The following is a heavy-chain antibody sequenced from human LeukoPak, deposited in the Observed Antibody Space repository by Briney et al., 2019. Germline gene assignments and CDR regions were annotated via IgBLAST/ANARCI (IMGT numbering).Heavy chain of an antibody. Sequence: ASVKVSCKASGYTFTSYGISWVRQAPGQGLEWMGWISAYNGNTNYAQKLQGRVTMTTDTSTSTAYMELRSLRSDDTAVYYCARASREDYDILTGYPPYYYYGMDVWGQGTTVTVSS. CDR2: ISAYNGNT. J-gene: IGHJ6*02. D-gene: IGHD3-9*01. CDR3: ARASREDYDILTGYPPYYYYGMDV. V-gene: IGHV1-18*01. CDR1: GYTFTSYG.